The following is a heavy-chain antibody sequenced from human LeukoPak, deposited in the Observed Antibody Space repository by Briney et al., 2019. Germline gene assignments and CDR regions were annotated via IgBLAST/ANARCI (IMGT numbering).Heavy chain of an antibody. J-gene: IGHJ4*02. CDR3: AKDVYYYDSSGYSPSDY. CDR1: GFTFSSYG. CDR2: IRYDGSNK. V-gene: IGHV3-30*02. Sequence: GGSLRLSCAASGFTFSSYGMHWVRQAPGKGLEWVAFIRYDGSNKYYADSVKGRFTISRDNSKNTLYLQMNSLRAEDTAVYYCAKDVYYYDSSGYSPSDYWGQGTLVTVSS. D-gene: IGHD3-22*01.